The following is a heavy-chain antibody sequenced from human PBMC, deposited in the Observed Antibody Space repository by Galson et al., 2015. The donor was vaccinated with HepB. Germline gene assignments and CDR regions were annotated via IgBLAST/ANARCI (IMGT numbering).Heavy chain of an antibody. CDR1: GGSISSGGYY. CDR2: IYYSGST. V-gene: IGHV4-31*03. Sequence: TLSLTCTVSGGSISSGGYYWSWIRQHPGKGLEWIGYIYYSGSTYYNPSLKSRVTISVDTSKNQFSLKLSSVTAADTAVYYCAIYSGYDSLPIAAADGQKSSPPYFDYWGQGTLVTVSS. D-gene: IGHD5-12*01. J-gene: IGHJ4*02. CDR3: AIYSGYDSLPIAAADGQKSSPPYFDY.